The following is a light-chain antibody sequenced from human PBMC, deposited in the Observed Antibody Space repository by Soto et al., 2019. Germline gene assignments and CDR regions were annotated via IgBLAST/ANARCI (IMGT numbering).Light chain of an antibody. CDR3: QQHNKWPPLT. J-gene: IGKJ4*01. CDR1: QSVSSD. V-gene: IGKV3-15*01. CDR2: DAS. Sequence: EIVMTQSPATLSVSPGERATLSCRASQSVSSDLAWYQQKPGQAPRLLIYDASTRATGIPVRFSGSGSGTEFTLTISSLQSEDFALYYCQQHNKWPPLTFGGGTKVEI.